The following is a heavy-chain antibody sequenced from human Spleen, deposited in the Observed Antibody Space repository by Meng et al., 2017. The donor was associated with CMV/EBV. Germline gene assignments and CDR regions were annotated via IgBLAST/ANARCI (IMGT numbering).Heavy chain of an antibody. D-gene: IGHD1-26*01. CDR2: FIPILGVA. CDR3: AREDGIVGATGEAFDI. J-gene: IGHJ3*02. Sequence: GGPFSTYSLSWVRQAPGQGLEWMERFIPILGVANYAQKFQGRVTITADKSTSTAYMELSSLRSEDTAVYYCAREDGIVGATGEAFDIWGQGTMVTVSS. CDR1: GGPFSTYS. V-gene: IGHV1-69*04.